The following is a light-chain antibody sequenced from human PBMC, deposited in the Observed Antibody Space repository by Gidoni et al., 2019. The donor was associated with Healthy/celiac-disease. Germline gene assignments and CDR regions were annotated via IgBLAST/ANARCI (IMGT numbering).Light chain of an antibody. CDR2: DAS. J-gene: IGKJ2*01. V-gene: IGKV1-33*01. Sequence: DIQLTTSPSSLSASVGDRVTITCQASQDISNYLNWYQQKPGKAPKLLIYDASNLETGVPSRFSGSGSGTDFTVTISSLQPEDIATYYCQQYNNRLGTFGQGTKLEIK. CDR1: QDISNY. CDR3: QQYNNRLGT.